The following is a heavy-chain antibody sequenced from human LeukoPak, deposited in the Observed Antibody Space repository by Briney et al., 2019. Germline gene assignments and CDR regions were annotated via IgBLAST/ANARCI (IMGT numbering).Heavy chain of an antibody. D-gene: IGHD6-13*01. J-gene: IGHJ4*02. CDR2: ISSSGSTI. CDR3: ARGSHLNSSSWYGGNDY. V-gene: IGHV3-48*03. CDR1: GFTFSSYE. Sequence: GGSLRLSCAASGFTFSSYEMNWVRQAPGKGLEWVSYISSSGSTIYYADSVKGRFTISRNNAKDSLYLQMNSLRAEDTAVYYCARGSHLNSSSWYGGNDYWGQGTLVTVSS.